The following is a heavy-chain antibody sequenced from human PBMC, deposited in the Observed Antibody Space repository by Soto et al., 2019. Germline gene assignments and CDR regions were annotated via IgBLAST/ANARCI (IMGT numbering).Heavy chain of an antibody. Sequence: QVQLQQWGAGLLKPSETLSLTCAVYGGSCNSYYWSWIRQPPGKGLEWIGEINYSGSTNDNPSLKSRVTISVDTSKNQFSLKLSYVTAADTAVYYCARGHKQQLVRSGGWFDSWGQGTLVTVAS. D-gene: IGHD6-13*01. V-gene: IGHV4-34*01. CDR1: GGSCNSYY. CDR2: INYSGST. CDR3: ARGHKQQLVRSGGWFDS. J-gene: IGHJ5*01.